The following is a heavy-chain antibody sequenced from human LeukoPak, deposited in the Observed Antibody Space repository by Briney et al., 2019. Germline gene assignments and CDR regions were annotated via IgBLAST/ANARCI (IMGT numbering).Heavy chain of an antibody. J-gene: IGHJ3*02. CDR2: IIPILGIA. CDR3: ARVPRWWVRGTAFDI. V-gene: IGHV1-69*04. D-gene: IGHD3-10*01. CDR1: GGTFSSYA. Sequence: SVKVSCKASGGTFSSYAISWVRQAPGQGLEWMGRIIPILGIANYAQKFQGRVTMTRNTSISTAYMELSSLRSEDTAVYYCARVPRWWVRGTAFDIWGQGTMVTVSS.